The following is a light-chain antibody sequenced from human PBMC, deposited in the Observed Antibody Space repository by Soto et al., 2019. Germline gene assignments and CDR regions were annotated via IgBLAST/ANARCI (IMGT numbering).Light chain of an antibody. J-gene: IGKJ5*01. V-gene: IGKV3-15*01. CDR2: GAS. Sequence: ELVSTQSPATLSLSPGARSPPSGSARPSARGNLAWYRRRPAQSPRLLIYGASSRATGIPARFSGSGSATALILLTSSLQSEDVSVYYCQQYNNWPSITFGQGTKLEIK. CDR3: QQYNNWPSIT. CDR1: PSARGN.